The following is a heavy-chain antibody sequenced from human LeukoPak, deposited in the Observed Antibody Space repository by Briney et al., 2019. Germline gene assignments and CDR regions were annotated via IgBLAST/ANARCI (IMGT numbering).Heavy chain of an antibody. D-gene: IGHD3-10*01. J-gene: IGHJ4*02. CDR1: GFTFSSYA. Sequence: AGGSLRLSCAASGFTFSSYAMSWVRQAPGKGLEWVSAISGSGGSTYYADPVKGRFTISRDNSKNTLYLQMNSLRAEDTAVYYCAKARTMVRGVVFDYWGQGTLVTVSS. V-gene: IGHV3-23*01. CDR2: ISGSGGST. CDR3: AKARTMVRGVVFDY.